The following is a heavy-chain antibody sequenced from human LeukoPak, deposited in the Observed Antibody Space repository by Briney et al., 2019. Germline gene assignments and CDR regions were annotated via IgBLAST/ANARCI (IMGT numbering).Heavy chain of an antibody. CDR2: MNPNSGNT. Sequence: GASVKVSCKASGYTFTSYDINWARQPTGQGLEWMGWMNPNSGNTGYAQKFQGRVTMTRNTSISTAYMELSSLRSEDTAMYYCARWSGYYSRFDYWGQGTLVTVSS. D-gene: IGHD3-3*01. J-gene: IGHJ4*02. V-gene: IGHV1-8*01. CDR3: ARWSGYYSRFDY. CDR1: GYTFTSYD.